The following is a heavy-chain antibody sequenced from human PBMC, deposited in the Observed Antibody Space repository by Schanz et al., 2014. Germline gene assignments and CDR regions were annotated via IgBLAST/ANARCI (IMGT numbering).Heavy chain of an antibody. J-gene: IGHJ4*02. CDR2: IKPDGSEK. CDR1: GFTFSAYW. V-gene: IGHV3-7*01. Sequence: EVQLVESGGGLVQPGGSLRLSCAASGFTFSAYWMTWVRQAPGKGLDWVGIIKPDGSEKFYVDSVKGRFTISRDNAKNLMYLHLNSLRAEGTAVYYCAREVGGSFGQHYWGQGALVTVSS. D-gene: IGHD1-26*01. CDR3: AREVGGSFGQHY.